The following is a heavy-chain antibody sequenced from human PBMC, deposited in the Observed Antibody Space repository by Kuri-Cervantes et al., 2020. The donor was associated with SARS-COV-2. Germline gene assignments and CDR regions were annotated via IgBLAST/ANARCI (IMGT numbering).Heavy chain of an antibody. Sequence: GESLKISCAASKFTFSSFPMHWVRQAPGKGLEWVAVISYDGSKKYYADSVKGRFTISRDNSKNMLYLQMNSLRAEDTAIYYCAKDKGSPRGWGTMIKGYFDYWGQGTLVTVSS. J-gene: IGHJ4*02. CDR1: KFTFSSFP. D-gene: IGHD3-22*01. CDR3: AKDKGSPRGWGTMIKGYFDY. V-gene: IGHV3-30*04. CDR2: ISYDGSKK.